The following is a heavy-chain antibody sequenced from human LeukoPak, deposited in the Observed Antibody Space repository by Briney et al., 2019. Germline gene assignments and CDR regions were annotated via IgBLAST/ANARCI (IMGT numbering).Heavy chain of an antibody. D-gene: IGHD3-10*01. CDR1: GFTFSSYG. Sequence: GGTLRLSCAASGFTFSSYGMSWVRQAPGKGLEWVSAIRGSGCSTYYADSVKGRFTISRDNSKNTLYLQMNSLRAEDTAVYYCAKDPSSYGSGSYYNGDWYFDLWGRGTLVTVSS. CDR3: AKDPSSYGSGSYYNGDWYFDL. CDR2: IRGSGCST. J-gene: IGHJ2*01. V-gene: IGHV3-23*01.